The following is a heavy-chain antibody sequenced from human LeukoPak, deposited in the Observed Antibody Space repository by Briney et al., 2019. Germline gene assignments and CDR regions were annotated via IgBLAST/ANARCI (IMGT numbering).Heavy chain of an antibody. V-gene: IGHV4-39*07. D-gene: IGHD3-3*01. CDR1: GASFNSNSYY. CDR3: ARGYDFWSANFYLDV. Sequence: SETLSLTCTVSGASFNSNSYYWGWIRQPPGKGLEWIVSVYYSGTTYYNTSLESRVTISLDRSSDQFSLRLTSVTTADTAVCYCARGYDFWSANFYLDVWGKGTTVTVSS. J-gene: IGHJ6*03. CDR2: VYYSGTT.